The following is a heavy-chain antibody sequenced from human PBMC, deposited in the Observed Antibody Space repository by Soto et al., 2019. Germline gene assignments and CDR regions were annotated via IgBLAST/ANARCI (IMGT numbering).Heavy chain of an antibody. D-gene: IGHD3-3*01. J-gene: IGHJ3*02. Sequence: PGGSLRLSCAASGFTFSSYAMSWVRQAPGKGLEWVSGFGGSGGSTYYADSVKGRFTISRDNSKNTLYLQMNSLRAEDTAVYYCARKIRFLEWLSAFDIWGQGTMVTV. V-gene: IGHV3-23*01. CDR1: GFTFSSYA. CDR2: FGGSGGST. CDR3: ARKIRFLEWLSAFDI.